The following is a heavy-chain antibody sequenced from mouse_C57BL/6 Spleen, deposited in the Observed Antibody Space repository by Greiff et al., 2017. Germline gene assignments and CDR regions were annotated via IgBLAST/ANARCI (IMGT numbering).Heavy chain of an antibody. D-gene: IGHD4-1*01. J-gene: IGHJ4*01. CDR3: ASGSLYAMDY. V-gene: IGHV1-52*01. CDR2: IDPSDSET. CDR1: GYTFTSYW. Sequence: QVQLQQPGAELVRPGSSVKLSCKASGYTFTSYWMHWVKQRPIQGLEWIGNIDPSDSETHYNQKFKDKATLTVVKSSSTAYMQLSSLTSEDSAVYYCASGSLYAMDYWGQGTSVTVSS.